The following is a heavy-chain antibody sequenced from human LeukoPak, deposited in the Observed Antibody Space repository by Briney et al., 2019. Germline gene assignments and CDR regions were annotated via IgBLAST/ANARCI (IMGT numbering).Heavy chain of an antibody. V-gene: IGHV3-7*05. CDR3: ATDSRRGELPNY. J-gene: IGHJ4*02. D-gene: IGHD1-7*01. Sequence: GGSLRLSCVASGFTLSMYWMSWVRQAPREGLEWVANIKVDGSVKYYVDSVRGRSTISRDNAKNSLFLQMNSLRAEDTAMYYCATDSRRGELPNYWGQGTLVTVSS. CDR2: IKVDGSVK. CDR1: GFTLSMYW.